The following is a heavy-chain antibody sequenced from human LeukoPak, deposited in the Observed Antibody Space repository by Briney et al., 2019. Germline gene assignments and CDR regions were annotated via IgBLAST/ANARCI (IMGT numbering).Heavy chain of an antibody. CDR1: GFTFSSYS. D-gene: IGHD3-10*01. J-gene: IGHJ4*02. Sequence: GGSLRLSCAASGFTFSSYSMNWVRQAPGKGLEWVSSISSSSSYIYYADSVKGRFTISRDNAKNSLYLQMNSLRAEDTAVYYCARDLGRAYYGSGSYDYWGQGTLVTVSP. CDR2: ISSSSSYI. V-gene: IGHV3-21*01. CDR3: ARDLGRAYYGSGSYDY.